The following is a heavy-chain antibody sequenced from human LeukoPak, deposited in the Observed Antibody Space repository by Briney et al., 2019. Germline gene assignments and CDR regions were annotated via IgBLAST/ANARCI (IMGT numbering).Heavy chain of an antibody. CDR3: ARIYSSSSSRGAFDI. Sequence: GGSLRLSCTVSGFTVSSNSTSWVRQAPGKGLEWVSFIYSDNTHYSDSVKGRFTISRDNAKNSLYLQMNSLRAEDTAVYYCARIYSSSSSRGAFDIWGQGTMVTVSS. V-gene: IGHV3-53*01. CDR1: GFTVSSNS. D-gene: IGHD6-6*01. CDR2: IYSDNT. J-gene: IGHJ3*02.